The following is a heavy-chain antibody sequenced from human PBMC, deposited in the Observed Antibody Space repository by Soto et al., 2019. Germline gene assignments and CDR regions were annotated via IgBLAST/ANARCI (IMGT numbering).Heavy chain of an antibody. J-gene: IGHJ6*02. CDR3: AKSAATEDDLFYYGLDV. CDR1: GFTFSSHA. D-gene: IGHD6-25*01. CDR2: ISGSGGRT. V-gene: IGHV3-23*01. Sequence: GGSLRLSCEVSGFTFSSHAMTWVRQPPGKGLEWISAISGSGGRTWYADSMQGRFTISRDNSKNILYLQINSLRADDTAVYYCAKSAATEDDLFYYGLDVWGQGTTVTVSS.